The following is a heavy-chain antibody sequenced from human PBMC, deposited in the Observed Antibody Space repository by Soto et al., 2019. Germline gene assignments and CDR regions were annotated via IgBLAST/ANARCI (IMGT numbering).Heavy chain of an antibody. V-gene: IGHV3-23*01. CDR2: ISGSGGST. Sequence: EVQLLESGGGLVQPGGSLRLSCAASGFTFSSYAMSWVRQAPGKGLKWVSAISGSGGSTYYADSVKGRFTISRDNSKNTLYLQMNSLRAEDTAVYYCAKDGPDIVVVVAATTAEYFQHWGQGTLVTVSS. CDR3: AKDGPDIVVVVAATTAEYFQH. J-gene: IGHJ1*01. CDR1: GFTFSSYA. D-gene: IGHD2-15*01.